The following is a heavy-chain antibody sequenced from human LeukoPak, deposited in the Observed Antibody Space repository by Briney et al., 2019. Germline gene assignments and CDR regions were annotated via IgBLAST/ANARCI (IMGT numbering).Heavy chain of an antibody. V-gene: IGHV4-39*01. CDR3: ARVHGYSYGPPKRYYFDY. CDR1: GGSISSSSYY. Sequence: PSETLSLTCTVSGGSISSSSYYWGWIRQPPGKGLEWIGSIYYSGSTYYNPSLKSRVTISVDTSKNQFSLKLSSVTAADTAVYYCARVHGYSYGPPKRYYFDYWGQGTLVTVSS. CDR2: IYYSGST. D-gene: IGHD5-18*01. J-gene: IGHJ4*02.